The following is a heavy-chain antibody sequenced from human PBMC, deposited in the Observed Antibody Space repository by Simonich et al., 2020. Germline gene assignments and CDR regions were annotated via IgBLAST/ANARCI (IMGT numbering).Heavy chain of an antibody. CDR3: AKDLGERITMIVVVIDAFDI. CDR2: ISGSGGST. J-gene: IGHJ3*02. D-gene: IGHD3-22*01. V-gene: IGHV3-23*01. CDR1: GFTFSSYA. Sequence: GGGLVQPGGSLRLSCAASGFTFSSYAMSWVRQAPGKGREWGSAISGSGGSTYYADSVTGRFTISRENSKNTLYLQMNSLRAEDTAVYYCAKDLGERITMIVVVIDAFDIWGQGTMVTVSS.